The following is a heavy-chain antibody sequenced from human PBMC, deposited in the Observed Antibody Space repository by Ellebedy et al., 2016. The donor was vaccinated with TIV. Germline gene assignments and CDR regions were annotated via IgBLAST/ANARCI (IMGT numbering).Heavy chain of an antibody. Sequence: SETLSLTCSVSGDSITSSGYHWGWIRQPPGRGLEWIGTVLYTGSPYYYPSLQSRVTISRDTSTNQFSPNLRSVTAADTAVYYCARQEAMVRGVTDYWGQGTLVTVSS. CDR3: ARQEAMVRGVTDY. D-gene: IGHD3-10*01. J-gene: IGHJ4*02. CDR1: GDSITSSGYH. CDR2: VLYTGSP. V-gene: IGHV4-39*01.